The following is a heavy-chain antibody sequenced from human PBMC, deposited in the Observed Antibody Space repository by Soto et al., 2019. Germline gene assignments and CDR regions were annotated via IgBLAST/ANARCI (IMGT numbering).Heavy chain of an antibody. J-gene: IGHJ6*02. D-gene: IGHD6-13*01. CDR2: IYYSGST. CDR1: GGSISSYY. V-gene: IGHV4-59*01. CDR3: ARGAGAAAGSYYYYYGMDV. Sequence: SETLSLTCTVSGGSISSYYWSWIRHPPGKGLEWIGYIYYSGSTNYNPSLKSRVTISVDTSKNQFSLKLSSVTAADTAVYYCARGAGAAAGSYYYYYGMDVWGQGTTVTVSS.